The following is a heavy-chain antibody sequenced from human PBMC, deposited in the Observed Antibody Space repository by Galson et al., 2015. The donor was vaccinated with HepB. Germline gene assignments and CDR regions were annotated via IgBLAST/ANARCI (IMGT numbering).Heavy chain of an antibody. V-gene: IGHV3-30*04. Sequence: SLRLSCAASGFTFSSFAFHWVRQAPGRGLEGVEVISYDGSNQYYAASVKGRFTISRDNSKNTLYLQMNSLRAEDTAVYYWAREHSMVRARYYYYYGMDVWGQGTTVTVSS. CDR1: GFTFSSFA. J-gene: IGHJ6*02. CDR3: AREHSMVRARYYYYYGMDV. D-gene: IGHD3-10*01. CDR2: ISYDGSNQ.